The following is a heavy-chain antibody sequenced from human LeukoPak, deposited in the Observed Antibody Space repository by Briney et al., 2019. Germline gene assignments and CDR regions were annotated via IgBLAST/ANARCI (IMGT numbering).Heavy chain of an antibody. Sequence: SQTLSLTCAISGDSVSSNSAAWNWVRQSPSRGLEWLGRTYYRSKWYNDYAVSVKSRITINRDTSKNQCSLQLNSVTPEGTAVYYWAREKAHYYDSSGYYSNWFDPWGQGTLVTVSS. CDR2: TYYRSKWYN. CDR3: AREKAHYYDSSGYYSNWFDP. D-gene: IGHD3-22*01. CDR1: GDSVSSNSAA. J-gene: IGHJ5*02. V-gene: IGHV6-1*01.